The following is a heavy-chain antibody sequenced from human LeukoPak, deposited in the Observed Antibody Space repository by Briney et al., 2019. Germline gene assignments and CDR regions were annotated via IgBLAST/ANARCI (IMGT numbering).Heavy chain of an antibody. CDR3: ARSPYSSGWYYFDY. Sequence: GGSLRLSCAASGFTFDDYAMHWVRQAPGKGLEWVSGISWNSGSIGYADSVKGRFTISRDNAKNFLYLQMNSLRAEDTALYYCARSPYSSGWYYFDYWGQGTLVTVSS. J-gene: IGHJ4*02. CDR1: GFTFDDYA. D-gene: IGHD6-19*01. CDR2: ISWNSGSI. V-gene: IGHV3-9*01.